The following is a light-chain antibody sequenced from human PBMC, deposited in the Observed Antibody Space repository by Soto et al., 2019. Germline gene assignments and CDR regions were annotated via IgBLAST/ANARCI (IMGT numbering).Light chain of an antibody. CDR2: DVT. J-gene: IGLJ1*01. Sequence: QSALTQPRSASGSPGQSVTISCTGTSSDVGAYDYVSWYQQHPGKAPKLIIFDVTNRPSGVPDRFSGSKSGNTASLTISGLQAEDEADYYCCSYAGSDTYYVFGPGTKVTVL. V-gene: IGLV2-11*01. CDR1: SSDVGAYDY. CDR3: CSYAGSDTYYV.